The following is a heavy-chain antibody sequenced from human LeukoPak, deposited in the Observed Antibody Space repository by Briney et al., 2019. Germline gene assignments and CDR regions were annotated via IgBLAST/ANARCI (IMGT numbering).Heavy chain of an antibody. Sequence: GSLRLSCAASGFTFDEYTMHWVRQAPGKCLEWVSLISVDGGSTYYADSVKGRFTISRDNSKNSLYLQMNSLRTEDTALYYCAKGNYYYMDVWGKGTTVTVSS. CDR2: ISVDGGST. J-gene: IGHJ6*03. V-gene: IGHV3-43*01. CDR1: GFTFDEYT. CDR3: AKGNYYYMDV.